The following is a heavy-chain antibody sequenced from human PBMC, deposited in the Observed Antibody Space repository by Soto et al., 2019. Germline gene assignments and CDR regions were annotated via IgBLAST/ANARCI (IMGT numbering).Heavy chain of an antibody. CDR3: ASVTFGGVVLAH. J-gene: IGHJ4*02. Sequence: SETLSLTCTVSAASFSKYYWTWIRQPPGKGLEWIGYIYFNGNTNYNPTLKRRVTISVDTSKKQISLNLTSVTDADTAVYFCASVTFGGVVLAHWGQGTLVTVSS. V-gene: IGHV4-59*13. CDR1: AASFSKYY. D-gene: IGHD3-16*01. CDR2: IYFNGNT.